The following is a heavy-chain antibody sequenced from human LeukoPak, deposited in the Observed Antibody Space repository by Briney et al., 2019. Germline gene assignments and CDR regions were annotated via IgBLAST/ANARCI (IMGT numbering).Heavy chain of an antibody. Sequence: GGSLRLSCAASGFTFSSYAMSWVRQAPGKGLEWVSAISGSGGTTNYADSVKGRFTISRDNSKNTLFLQMNSLRAEDTAVYYCARGGYSSSWYHFDYWGQGTLVTVSS. V-gene: IGHV3-23*01. J-gene: IGHJ4*02. D-gene: IGHD6-13*01. CDR2: ISGSGGTT. CDR3: ARGGYSSSWYHFDY. CDR1: GFTFSSYA.